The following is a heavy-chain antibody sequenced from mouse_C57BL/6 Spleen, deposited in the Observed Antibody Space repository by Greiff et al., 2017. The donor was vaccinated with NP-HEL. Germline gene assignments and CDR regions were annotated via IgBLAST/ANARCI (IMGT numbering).Heavy chain of an antibody. V-gene: IGHV1-80*01. CDR1: GYAFSSYW. CDR3: AREIYYGSPWFAY. CDR2: IYPGDGDT. D-gene: IGHD1-1*01. J-gene: IGHJ3*01. Sequence: VQLVESGAELVKPGASVKISCKASGYAFSSYWMNWVKQRPGKGLEWIGQIYPGDGDTNYNGKFKGKATLTADKSSSTAYMQLSSLTSEDSAVYFCAREIYYGSPWFAYWGQGTLVTVSA.